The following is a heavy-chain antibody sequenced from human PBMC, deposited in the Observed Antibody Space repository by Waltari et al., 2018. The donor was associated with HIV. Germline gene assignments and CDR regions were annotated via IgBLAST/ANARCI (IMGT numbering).Heavy chain of an antibody. D-gene: IGHD3-9*01. Sequence: QVQLVQSGAEVKKPGSSVKVSCKASGGTFNNYPFIWVRQAPGQGLEWMGGIIPIFNTRNYAQKFQGRVTITADESTSTAYMELSSLRSEDTAVYYCARGVYYDILTGPIMGYFDYWGQGTLVTVSS. CDR3: ARGVYYDILTGPIMGYFDY. CDR2: IIPIFNTR. V-gene: IGHV1-69*01. J-gene: IGHJ4*02. CDR1: GGTFNNYP.